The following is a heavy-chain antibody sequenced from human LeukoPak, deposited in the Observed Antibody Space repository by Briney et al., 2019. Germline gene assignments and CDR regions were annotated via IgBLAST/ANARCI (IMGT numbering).Heavy chain of an antibody. J-gene: IGHJ4*02. Sequence: SETLSLTCTVSGGSISSYYWTWIRQPPGKGLEWIGYIYYGGNTNYNPSLKSRVTISLDTSKKQFSLKLSSVTAADTAVYYCARGVAEAGTQFDFWGQGTLVTVSS. CDR2: IYYGGNT. V-gene: IGHV4-59*01. D-gene: IGHD6-13*01. CDR3: ARGVAEAGTQFDF. CDR1: GGSISSYY.